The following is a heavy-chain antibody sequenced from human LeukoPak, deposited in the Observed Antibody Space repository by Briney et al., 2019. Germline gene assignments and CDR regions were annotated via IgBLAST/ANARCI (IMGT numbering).Heavy chain of an antibody. D-gene: IGHD6-19*01. CDR2: INAGNGNT. Sequence: ASVKVSCKASGYTFTSYAMHWVRQAPGQRLEWMGWINAGNGNTKYSQEFQGRVTITRDTSASTAYMELSSLRSEDMAVYYCARAPYTVAGISWFDPWGQGTLVTVSS. V-gene: IGHV1-3*03. CDR3: ARAPYTVAGISWFDP. CDR1: GYTFTSYA. J-gene: IGHJ5*02.